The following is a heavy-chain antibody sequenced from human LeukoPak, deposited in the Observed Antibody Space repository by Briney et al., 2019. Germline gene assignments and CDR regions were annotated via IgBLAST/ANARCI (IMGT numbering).Heavy chain of an antibody. Sequence: PGGSLRLSSAASGFTVSSNYMSWVRQAPGKGLEWVSVIYSGGSTYYADSAKGRFTISRDNSKNTLYLQMNSLRAEDTAVYYCARVPDFRLGPHYYGMDVWGQGTTVTVSS. D-gene: IGHD3-3*01. CDR3: ARVPDFRLGPHYYGMDV. V-gene: IGHV3-66*01. CDR1: GFTVSSNY. J-gene: IGHJ6*02. CDR2: IYSGGST.